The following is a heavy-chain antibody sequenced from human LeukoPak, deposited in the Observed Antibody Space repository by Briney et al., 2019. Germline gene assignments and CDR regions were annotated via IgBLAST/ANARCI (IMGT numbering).Heavy chain of an antibody. CDR1: GYSFTSYW. D-gene: IGHD4-23*01. Sequence: GESLKISCKGSGYSFTSYWIGWVRRMPGKGLEWMGIIYPGDSDTTYSPSFQGQVTISADRSISTAYLQWSSLKASDTAMYYCARHVIDSRGSNCGRPDYWGQGTLVTVSS. CDR3: ARHVIDSRGSNCGRPDY. J-gene: IGHJ4*02. CDR2: IYPGDSDT. V-gene: IGHV5-51*01.